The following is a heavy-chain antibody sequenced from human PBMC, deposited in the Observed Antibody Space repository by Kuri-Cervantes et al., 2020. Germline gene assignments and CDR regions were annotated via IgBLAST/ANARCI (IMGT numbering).Heavy chain of an antibody. J-gene: IGHJ4*02. CDR2: ISYDGSNK. Sequence: LSLTCAASGYTFSSYAMHWVRQAPGKGLEWVAVISYDGSNKYYADSVKGRFTISRDNAKNSLYLQMNSLRAEDTAVYYCARDRGYSIDWGQGTLVTVSS. V-gene: IGHV3-30-3*01. CDR3: ARDRGYSID. CDR1: GYTFSSYA. D-gene: IGHD5-18*01.